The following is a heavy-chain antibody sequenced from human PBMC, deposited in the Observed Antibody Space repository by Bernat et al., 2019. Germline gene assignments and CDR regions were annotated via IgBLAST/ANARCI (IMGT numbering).Heavy chain of an antibody. J-gene: IGHJ4*02. CDR1: GFTFSSYG. V-gene: IGHV3-33*01. CDR3: ARCEAMVNCFFDY. CDR2: IWYDGSNK. Sequence: QVQLVESGGGVVQPGRSLRLSCAASGFTFSSYGMHWVRQAPGKGLEWVAVIWYDGSNKYYADSVKGRFTISRDNSKNTLYLQMNSLRAEDTAVYYCARCEAMVNCFFDYWGQGTLVTVSS. D-gene: IGHD5-18*01.